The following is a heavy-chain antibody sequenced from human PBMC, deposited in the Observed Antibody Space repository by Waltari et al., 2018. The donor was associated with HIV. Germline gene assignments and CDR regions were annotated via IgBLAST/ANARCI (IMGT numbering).Heavy chain of an antibody. D-gene: IGHD3-9*01. J-gene: IGHJ4*02. V-gene: IGHV1-18*01. CDR2: ESAYNGNR. Sequence: QVQLVQSGAEVKKPGASVKVSCKASGYTFTRYGISWVRQAPGQGLEWMGWESAYNGNRNYAQEFQGRVTMTTDTSTITAYMELRSLISNDTAVYYCARYPEAFDWLLGPYYFDSWGQGTLVTVSS. CDR3: ARYPEAFDWLLGPYYFDS. CDR1: GYTFTRYG.